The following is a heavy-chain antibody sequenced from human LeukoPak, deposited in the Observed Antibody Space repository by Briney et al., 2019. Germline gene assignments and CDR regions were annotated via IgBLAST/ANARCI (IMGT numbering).Heavy chain of an antibody. CDR1: GFTFSSYA. CDR2: ISYDGSNK. J-gene: IGHJ4*02. D-gene: IGHD3-3*01. CDR3: AKVGLRFLEEEGIDY. Sequence: PGRSLRLSCAASGFTFSSYAMHWVRQAPGKGLEWVAVISYDGSNKYYADSVKGRFTISRDNSKNTLYLQMNSLRAEDTAVYYCAKVGLRFLEEEGIDYWGQGTLVTVSS. V-gene: IGHV3-30-3*01.